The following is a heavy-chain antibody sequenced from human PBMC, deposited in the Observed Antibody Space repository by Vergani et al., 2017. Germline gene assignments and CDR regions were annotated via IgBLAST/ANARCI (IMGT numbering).Heavy chain of an antibody. Sequence: QVHLVQSGAEVQKPGSSVKVSCKASGGNFSTDAFSWVRQAPGQGLEWMGRIIPKFGTANYAERFRGRVIITADESTDTAHMELSSLISEDTAVYYCAIDRHDRHGYPGPFDSWGQGSQVTVSS. J-gene: IGHJ4*02. CDR3: AIDRHDRHGYPGPFDS. CDR1: GGNFSTDA. V-gene: IGHV1-69*13. D-gene: IGHD3-22*01. CDR2: IIPKFGTA.